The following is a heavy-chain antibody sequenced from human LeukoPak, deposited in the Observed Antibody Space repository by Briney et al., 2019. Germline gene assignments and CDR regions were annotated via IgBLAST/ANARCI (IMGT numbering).Heavy chain of an antibody. D-gene: IGHD3-9*01. CDR3: ASNARDILTGYFYHYYYMDV. Sequence: PSETLSLTCTVSGGSISSYYWSWIRQPPGKGLEWIGYIYYSGSTYYNPSLKSRVTISVDTSKNQFSLKLSSVTAADTAVYYCASNARDILTGYFYHYYYMDVWGKGTTVTVSS. J-gene: IGHJ6*03. V-gene: IGHV4-59*04. CDR1: GGSISSYY. CDR2: IYYSGST.